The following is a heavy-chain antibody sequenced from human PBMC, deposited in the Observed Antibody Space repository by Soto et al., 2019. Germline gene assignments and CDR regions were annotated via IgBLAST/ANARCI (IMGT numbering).Heavy chain of an antibody. J-gene: IGHJ3*02. D-gene: IGHD3-22*01. CDR3: AREGVDYYDSSGWMRLPAVDAFDI. CDR1: GFTFSSYA. V-gene: IGHV3-30-3*01. CDR2: ISYDGSNK. Sequence: PGGSLRLSCAASGFTFSSYAMHWVRQAPGKGLEWVAVISYDGSNKYYADSVKGRFTISRDNSKNTLYLQMNSLRAEDTAVYYCAREGVDYYDSSGWMRLPAVDAFDIWGQGTMVTVSS.